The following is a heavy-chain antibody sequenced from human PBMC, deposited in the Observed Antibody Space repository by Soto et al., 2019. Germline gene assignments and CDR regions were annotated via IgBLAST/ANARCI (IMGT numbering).Heavy chain of an antibody. V-gene: IGHV3-48*03. CDR1: GFTFSSYE. D-gene: IGHD1-26*01. CDR3: ARVDEWDLWDY. CDR2: ISSSGSTI. J-gene: IGHJ4*02. Sequence: GGSLRLSCAASGFTFSSYEMNWVRQAPGKGLEWVSYISSSGSTIYYADSVKGRFTISRDNAKNSLYLQMNSLRAEDTAVYYCARVDEWDLWDYWGQGTLVTVSS.